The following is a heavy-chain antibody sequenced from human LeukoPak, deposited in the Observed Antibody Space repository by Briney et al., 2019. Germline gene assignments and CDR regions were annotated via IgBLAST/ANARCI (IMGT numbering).Heavy chain of an antibody. D-gene: IGHD5-12*01. CDR3: ARGLVATIDFDY. CDR1: GGSFSDYY. CDR2: INHSGST. J-gene: IGHJ4*02. V-gene: IGHV4-34*01. Sequence: SETLSLTCAVSGGSFSDYYWIWIRQAPTKGLQWIGEINHSGSTNYNPSLKSRVTISVDTSKNQFSLKLSSVTAADTAVYYCARGLVATIDFDYWGQGTLVTVSS.